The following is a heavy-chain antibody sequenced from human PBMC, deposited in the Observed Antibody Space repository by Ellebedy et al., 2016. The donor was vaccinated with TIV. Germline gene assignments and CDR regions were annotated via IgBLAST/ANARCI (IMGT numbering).Heavy chain of an antibody. CDR2: IDQGGNAK. J-gene: IGHJ6*02. CDR3: ARTGYGYHGMDV. D-gene: IGHD5-12*01. Sequence: GESLKISCAASGFIFSDCWMTWVRQAPGKGLEFVANIDQGGNAKHYVDSVKGRFTISRDNAKNSLFMQMNNPRAEDTAVYYCARTGYGYHGMDVWGQGTTVSVSS. CDR1: GFIFSDCW. V-gene: IGHV3-7*03.